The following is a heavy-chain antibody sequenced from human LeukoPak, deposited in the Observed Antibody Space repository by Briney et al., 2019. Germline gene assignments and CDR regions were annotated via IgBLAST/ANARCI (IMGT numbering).Heavy chain of an antibody. D-gene: IGHD2-15*01. Sequence: SQTLSLTCTVSGGSISSGGYYWSWIRQPPGKGLEWIGYIYYSGSTYYNPSLKSRVTISVDTSKNQFSLKLSSVTAADTAVYYCARVNSVVVAASGGMDVWGQGTTVTVSS. CDR3: ARVNSVVVAASGGMDV. CDR2: IYYSGST. CDR1: GGSISSGGYY. J-gene: IGHJ6*02. V-gene: IGHV4-30-4*01.